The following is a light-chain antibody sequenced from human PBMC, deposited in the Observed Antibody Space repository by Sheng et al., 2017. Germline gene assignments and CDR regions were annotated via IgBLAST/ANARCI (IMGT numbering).Light chain of an antibody. J-gene: IGKJ1*01. CDR1: QSVSSN. CDR3: QQYDAWPRT. V-gene: IGKV3D-15*01. Sequence: ETVMTQSPATLSVSPGERATLSCRASQSVSSNLAWYQQKHGQAPRLLIYGTSTRATGIPDRFSGSGSGTAFTLTVSILQPEDFAVYYCQQYDAWPRTFGQGTKVEIE. CDR2: GTS.